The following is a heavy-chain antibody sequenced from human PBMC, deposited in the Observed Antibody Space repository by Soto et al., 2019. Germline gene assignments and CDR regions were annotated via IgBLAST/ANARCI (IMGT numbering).Heavy chain of an antibody. CDR1: GFTFSSYW. V-gene: IGHV3-48*01. CDR3: AVVPAANGHYGMDV. D-gene: IGHD2-2*01. CDR2: ISSSSSTI. J-gene: IGHJ6*02. Sequence: PGGSLRLSCAASGFTFSSYWMHWVRQAPGKGLEWVSYISSSSSTIYYADSVKGRFTISRDNAKNSLYLQMNSLRAEDTAVYYCAVVPAANGHYGMDVWGQGTTVTVSS.